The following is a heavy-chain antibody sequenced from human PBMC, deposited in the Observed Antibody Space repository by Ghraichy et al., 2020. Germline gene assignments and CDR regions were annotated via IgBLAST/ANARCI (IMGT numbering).Heavy chain of an antibody. J-gene: IGHJ2*01. V-gene: IGHV3-21*01. CDR1: GFTFSSYS. CDR3: ARDLGSTSWYSRYFDL. Sequence: GESLRLSCAASGFTFSSYSMNWVRQAPGKGLEWVSSISSSSSYIYYADSVKGRFTISRDNAKNSLYLQMNSLRAEDTAVYYCARDLGSTSWYSRYFDLWGRGTLVTVSS. D-gene: IGHD6-13*01. CDR2: ISSSSSYI.